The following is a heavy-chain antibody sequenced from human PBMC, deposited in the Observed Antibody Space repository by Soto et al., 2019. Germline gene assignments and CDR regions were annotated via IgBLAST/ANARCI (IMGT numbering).Heavy chain of an antibody. V-gene: IGHV4-30-4*01. CDR1: DGSISSGDYY. CDR3: ARCASSCSLGF. Sequence: QVELQESGPGLAKPSQTLSLTCTVSDGSISSGDYYWSWIREPPGKGLEWIGYIYYSGSTYYNPSHMSRVTISVDTFKNQFSLKLSSVTAADTAVYYCARCASSCSLGFWGQGTLVTVSS. D-gene: IGHD2-15*01. J-gene: IGHJ4*02. CDR2: IYYSGST.